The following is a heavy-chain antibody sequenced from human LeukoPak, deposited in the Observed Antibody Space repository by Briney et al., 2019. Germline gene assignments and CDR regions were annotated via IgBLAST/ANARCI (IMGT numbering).Heavy chain of an antibody. CDR2: ISYDGSNK. V-gene: IGHV3-30*05. D-gene: IGHD3-10*01. Sequence: GGSLRLSCAASGFSLRDYSMDWVRQAPGKGLEWVAVISYDGSNKYYADSVKGRFTISRDNSKNTLYLQMNSLRAEGTAVYYCARDLGDGSGSYLDYWGQGTLVTVSS. J-gene: IGHJ4*02. CDR3: ARDLGDGSGSYLDY. CDR1: GFSLRDYS.